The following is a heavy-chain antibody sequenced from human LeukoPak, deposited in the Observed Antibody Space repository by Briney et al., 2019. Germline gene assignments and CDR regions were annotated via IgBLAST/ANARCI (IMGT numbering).Heavy chain of an antibody. J-gene: IGHJ4*02. Sequence: GGSLRLSCAASGFTFSSYWMSWVRQAPGKGLVWVANIKQDGSEKYYVDSVKGRFTISRDNAKNSLYLQMNSLRAEDTAVYYCGIGGEGYCSGGSCGGEFDYWGQGTLVTVSS. CDR2: IKQDGSEK. CDR1: GFTFSSYW. CDR3: GIGGEGYCSGGSCGGEFDY. V-gene: IGHV3-7*01. D-gene: IGHD2-15*01.